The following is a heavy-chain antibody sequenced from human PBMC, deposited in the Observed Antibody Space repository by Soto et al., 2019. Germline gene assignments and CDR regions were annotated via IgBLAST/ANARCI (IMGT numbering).Heavy chain of an antibody. Sequence: GGSLRLSCAASGFTFSSYGMHWVRQAPGKGLEWVAVISYDGSNKYYADSVKGRFTISRDNSKNTLYLQMNSLRAEDTAVYYCAKYNYGAPDWGQGTLVTVSS. CDR2: ISYDGSNK. CDR1: GFTFSSYG. D-gene: IGHD1-20*01. V-gene: IGHV3-30*18. J-gene: IGHJ4*02. CDR3: AKYNYGAPD.